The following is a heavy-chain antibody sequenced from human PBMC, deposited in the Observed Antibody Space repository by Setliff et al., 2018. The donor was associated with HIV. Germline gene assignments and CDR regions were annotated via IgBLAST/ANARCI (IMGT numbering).Heavy chain of an antibody. Sequence: PSETLSLTCTVSGYSISSGYYWGWIRQPPGKGLEWIASIYHSGSTYSSPSLKSRVTISVDTSKNQFSLKLSSVTAADTAVYYCARDARWLQFPYFDYWGQGTLVTVSS. CDR2: IYHSGST. J-gene: IGHJ4*01. D-gene: IGHD5-12*01. CDR3: ARDARWLQFPYFDY. CDR1: GYSISSGYY. V-gene: IGHV4-38-2*02.